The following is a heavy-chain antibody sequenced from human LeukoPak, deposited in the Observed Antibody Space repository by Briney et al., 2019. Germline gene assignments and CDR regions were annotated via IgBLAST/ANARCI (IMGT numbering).Heavy chain of an antibody. J-gene: IGHJ4*02. CDR1: GGSFSGYY. CDR2: INHSGST. D-gene: IGHD5-24*01. V-gene: IGHV4-34*01. Sequence: SETLSLTCAVYGGSFSGYYWSWIRQPPGKGLEWIGEINHSGSTNYNPSLKSRVTISVDTTKSQFSPKLSSVTAADTAVYYCARGLGGLATIIRYWGQGTLVTVSS. CDR3: ARGLGGLATIIRY.